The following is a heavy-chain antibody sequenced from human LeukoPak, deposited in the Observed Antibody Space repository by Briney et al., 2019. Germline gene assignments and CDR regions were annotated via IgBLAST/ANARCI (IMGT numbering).Heavy chain of an antibody. J-gene: IGHJ4*02. Sequence: SVKVSCKASGGTFSSYAISWVRQAPGQGLEWMGRIIPILGIANYAQKFQGRVTITADKSTSTAYMELSSLRSEDTAVYYCARALSRSGGSCLVYWGQGPLVTVSS. D-gene: IGHD2-15*01. CDR1: GGTFSSYA. CDR3: ARALSRSGGSCLVY. V-gene: IGHV1-69*04. CDR2: IIPILGIA.